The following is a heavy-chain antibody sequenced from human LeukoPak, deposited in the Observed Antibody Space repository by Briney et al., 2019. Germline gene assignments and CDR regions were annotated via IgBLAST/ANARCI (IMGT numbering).Heavy chain of an antibody. J-gene: IGHJ4*02. D-gene: IGHD6-19*01. CDR2: ISSSSSYI. CDR3: ARGPVAGTGDY. CDR1: GFTFSSYS. V-gene: IGHV3-21*01. Sequence: GGSLRLSCAASGFTFSSYSMNWVRPAPGKGLEWVSSISSSSSYIYYADSVKGRFTISRDNAKNSLYLQMNSLRAEDTAVYYCARGPVAGTGDYWGQGTLVTVSS.